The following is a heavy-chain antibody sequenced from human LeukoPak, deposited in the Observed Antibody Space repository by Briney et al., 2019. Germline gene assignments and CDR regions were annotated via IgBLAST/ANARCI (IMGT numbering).Heavy chain of an antibody. CDR2: IYYSGST. Sequence: PSETLSLTCAVYGGSFSGYYWSWIRQPPGKGLEWIGYIYYSGSTNYNPSLKSRVTISVDTSKNQFSLKLSSVTAADTAVYYCARALPSEYDFWSGYYYYYYMDVWGKGTTVTVSS. D-gene: IGHD3-3*01. CDR1: GGSFSGYY. J-gene: IGHJ6*03. CDR3: ARALPSEYDFWSGYYYYYYMDV. V-gene: IGHV4-59*01.